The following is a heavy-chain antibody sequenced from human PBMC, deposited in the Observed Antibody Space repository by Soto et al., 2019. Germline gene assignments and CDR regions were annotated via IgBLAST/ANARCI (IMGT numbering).Heavy chain of an antibody. Sequence: ASVKVSCKASGYTFTSYGLSWGRHAPGQGLERMGWISAYNGNTNYSQKFQGRVTITRDTSASTAYMGLSSLRSEDTAVYYCARDLSPPGYYNFGGDYFYYWG. J-gene: IGHJ4*01. D-gene: IGHD3-9*01. CDR2: ISAYNGNT. CDR1: GYTFTSYG. V-gene: IGHV1-18*01. CDR3: ARDLSPPGYYNFGGDYFYY.